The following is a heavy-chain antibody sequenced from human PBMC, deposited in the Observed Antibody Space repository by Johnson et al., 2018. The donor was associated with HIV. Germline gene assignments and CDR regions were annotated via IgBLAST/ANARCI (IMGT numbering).Heavy chain of an antibody. V-gene: IGHV3-20*04. CDR3: ARKQWLEIPSDAFDV. D-gene: IGHD6-19*01. CDR1: GFTFDDYG. Sequence: VQLVESGGGVVRPGGSLRLSCAASGFTFDDYGMSWVRQAPGKGLEWVSRINSDGSSTSYADSVKGRFTISRDNAKRTLYLQMNSLRAEDTAVYYCARKQWLEIPSDAFDVWGQGTMVTVSS. CDR2: INSDGSST. J-gene: IGHJ3*01.